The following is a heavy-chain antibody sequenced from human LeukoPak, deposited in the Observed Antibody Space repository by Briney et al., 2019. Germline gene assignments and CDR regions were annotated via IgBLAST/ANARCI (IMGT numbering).Heavy chain of an antibody. V-gene: IGHV1-2*02. D-gene: IGHD2-2*01. CDR3: ATLRYCSSTSCPVANNWFDP. CDR2: INPNSGGT. J-gene: IGHJ5*02. CDR1: GYTFTGYY. Sequence: PSVKLSCKASGYTFTGYYMHWVRQAPGQRLEWMGWINPNSGGTNYAQKFQGRVTMTRDTSISTAYMELSRLRSDDTAVYYCATLRYCSSTSCPVANNWFDPWGQGTLVTDCS.